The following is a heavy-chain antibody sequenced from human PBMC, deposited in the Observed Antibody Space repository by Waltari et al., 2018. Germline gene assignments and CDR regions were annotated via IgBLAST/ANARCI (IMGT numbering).Heavy chain of an antibody. J-gene: IGHJ2*01. Sequence: QVTLKESGPALVKPTQTLTLTCTFSGFSLSTSGMRVSWIRQPPGKALEWLARIDWDDDNFYSTSLKTRLTISKDTSKNQVVLTMTNMDPVDTATYYCARIQGTVAGDWYFDLWGRGTLVTVSS. CDR2: IDWDDDN. CDR3: ARIQGTVAGDWYFDL. V-gene: IGHV2-70*04. D-gene: IGHD6-19*01. CDR1: GFSLSTSGMR.